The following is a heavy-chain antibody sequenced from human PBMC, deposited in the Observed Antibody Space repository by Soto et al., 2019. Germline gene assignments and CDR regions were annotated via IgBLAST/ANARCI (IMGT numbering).Heavy chain of an antibody. CDR1: GFTFDDYA. CDR3: AKDFHTNMALMDV. D-gene: IGHD3-10*01. V-gene: IGHV3-9*01. J-gene: IGHJ6*03. CDR2: INWDSDTI. Sequence: EVQLVESGGDLVQPGGSLRLSCAASGFTFDDYAMHWVRQVPGKGLEWVSGINWDSDTIAYAASVRGRVTISRDNAKNSLYLQMNSLRPEDTALYYRAKDFHTNMALMDVWGKGTTGTVSS.